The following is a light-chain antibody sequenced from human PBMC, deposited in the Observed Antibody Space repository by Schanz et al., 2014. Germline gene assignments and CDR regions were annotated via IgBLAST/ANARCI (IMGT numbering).Light chain of an antibody. J-gene: IGKJ1*01. CDR2: GAS. CDR1: QSVSNNY. V-gene: IGKV3-20*01. CDR3: QQLSSYPRT. Sequence: EIVLTQSPGTLSLSPGERATLSCRASQSVSNNYLAWYQQIPGQAPRLLIYGASTRATGIPARFSGSGSGTDFTLTISSLQPDDFATYYCQQLSSYPRTFGQGTKVDIK.